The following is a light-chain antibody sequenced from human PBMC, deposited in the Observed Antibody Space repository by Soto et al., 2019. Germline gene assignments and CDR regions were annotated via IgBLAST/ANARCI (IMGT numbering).Light chain of an antibody. J-gene: IGKJ4*01. CDR3: QQLYRFPLT. Sequence: DIQWTQSPSFLSASIGDRVTITCRASQDFSNFLAWYQQKPGRAPKLLKYDASTLQSVVPSRFSGSVSGTEFTLTISSLQHEDFATYYCQQLYRFPLTFGVGTKVEIK. V-gene: IGKV1-9*01. CDR1: QDFSNF. CDR2: DAS.